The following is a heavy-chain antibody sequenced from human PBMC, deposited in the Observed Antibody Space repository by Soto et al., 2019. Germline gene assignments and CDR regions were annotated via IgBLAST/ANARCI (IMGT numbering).Heavy chain of an antibody. CDR3: ARYDYNGYYFDY. D-gene: IGHD4-4*01. J-gene: IGHJ4*02. V-gene: IGHV1-46*01. CDR1: GYSFSTYY. Sequence: ASVKVACKASGYSFSTYYMHWVRQAPGQGYEWMGIINPSGGSTTYAQKSQGRVTMTRDTSTTTVYMELSSLKSEDTAVYYCARYDYNGYYFDYWGQGTLVTVSS. CDR2: INPSGGST.